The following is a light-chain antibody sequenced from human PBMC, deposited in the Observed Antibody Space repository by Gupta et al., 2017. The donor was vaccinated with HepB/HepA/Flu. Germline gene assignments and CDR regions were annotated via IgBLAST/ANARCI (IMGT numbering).Light chain of an antibody. CDR2: GVS. J-gene: IGKJ4*01. CDR3: QQYGSSIS. Sequence: EIVFTQPPGTLSLSPGERATLSCGASQSVTYLAWYQQKPGQAPRLLIYGVSSRATGIPNRFSGSGSGTDFTLTISRLEPEDFAVYYCQQYGSSISFGGGTKVEIK. CDR1: QSVTY. V-gene: IGKV3-20*01.